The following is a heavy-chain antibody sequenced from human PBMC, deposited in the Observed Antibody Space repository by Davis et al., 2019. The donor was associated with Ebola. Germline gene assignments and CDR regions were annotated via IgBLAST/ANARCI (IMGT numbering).Heavy chain of an antibody. CDR1: GYSFTSYW. CDR2: IDPSDSYT. Sequence: GESLKISCKGSGYSFTSYWISWVRQMPGKGLAWMGRIDPSDSYTNYSPSFQGHVTISADKSISTAYLQWSSLKASDTAMYYCARSNRITIFGVVILNWFDPWGQGTLVTVSS. CDR3: ARSNRITIFGVVILNWFDP. V-gene: IGHV5-10-1*01. D-gene: IGHD3-3*01. J-gene: IGHJ5*02.